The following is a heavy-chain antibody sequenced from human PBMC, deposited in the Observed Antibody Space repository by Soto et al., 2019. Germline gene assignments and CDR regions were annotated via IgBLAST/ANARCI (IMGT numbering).Heavy chain of an antibody. V-gene: IGHV4-39*01. CDR1: GGSISTNSYY. D-gene: IGHD2-15*01. Sequence: QLQLQESGPGLVRPSETLSLTCTVSGGSISTNSYYWGWIRQSPGKGMEWIGSIYYEGNTFYKPSLKSRAPISVDRSKNQFSLKLTSVTAADTAVYYCALHRGPVIVVIVAALYYFDYWGQGVLVTVSS. J-gene: IGHJ4*02. CDR3: ALHRGPVIVVIVAALYYFDY. CDR2: IYYEGNT.